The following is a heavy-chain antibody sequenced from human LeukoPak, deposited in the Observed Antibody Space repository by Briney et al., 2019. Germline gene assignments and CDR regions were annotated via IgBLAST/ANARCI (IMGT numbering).Heavy chain of an antibody. CDR1: GYTFSSNW. Sequence: GGSLRLSCAASGYTFSSNWMNWARRAPGKGLEWVASINHNGNVNYYVDSVKGRFTISRDNAKNSLYLQMSNLRAEDTAVYFCARGGGLDVWGQGATVTVSS. D-gene: IGHD3-16*01. V-gene: IGHV3-7*03. CDR2: INHNGNVN. CDR3: ARGGGLDV. J-gene: IGHJ6*02.